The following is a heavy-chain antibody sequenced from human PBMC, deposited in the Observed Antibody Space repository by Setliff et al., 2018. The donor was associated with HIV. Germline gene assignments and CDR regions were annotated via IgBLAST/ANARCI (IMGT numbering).Heavy chain of an antibody. J-gene: IGHJ4*02. Sequence: PSETLSLTCAVSGGSIGTANWWSWVRQPPGQGLEWIGEIYYSGNTNYNPSLKSRVTMSVDKSKNQFSLRLTSVTAADTAVYYCVRANWGLPFDYWGRGTLVTVSS. CDR2: IYYSGNT. D-gene: IGHD7-27*01. CDR3: VRANWGLPFDY. V-gene: IGHV4-4*02. CDR1: GGSIGTANW.